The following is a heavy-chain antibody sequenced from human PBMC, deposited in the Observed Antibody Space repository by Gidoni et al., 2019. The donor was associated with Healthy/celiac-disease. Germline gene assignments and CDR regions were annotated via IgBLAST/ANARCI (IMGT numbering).Heavy chain of an antibody. CDR1: GFTFSSYS. CDR3: ARLYGSGSLDY. J-gene: IGHJ4*02. Sequence: EVQLVESGGGLVKPGGSLRLSCAASGFTFSSYSMNWVRQDPGKGLEWVSSISISSSYIDYADSVKGRFNISRDNAKNSLYLQMNSLRAEDTAVYYCARLYGSGSLDYWGQGTLVTVSS. D-gene: IGHD3-10*01. V-gene: IGHV3-21*01. CDR2: ISISSSYI.